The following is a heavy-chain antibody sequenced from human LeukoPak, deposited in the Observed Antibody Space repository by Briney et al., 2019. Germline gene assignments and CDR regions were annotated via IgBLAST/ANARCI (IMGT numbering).Heavy chain of an antibody. V-gene: IGHV3-74*01. CDR1: GFSFSSSW. Sequence: AGGSLRLSCAASGFSFSSSWMHWVRQVPGKGLEWVSRINDDETSTTYAESVKGRFTISRDNAKNTLYLQMNSLRAEDTAVYYCARDAKADSIYYYMDVWGKGTTVTVSS. CDR2: INDDETST. CDR3: ARDAKADSIYYYMDV. D-gene: IGHD3-3*02. J-gene: IGHJ6*03.